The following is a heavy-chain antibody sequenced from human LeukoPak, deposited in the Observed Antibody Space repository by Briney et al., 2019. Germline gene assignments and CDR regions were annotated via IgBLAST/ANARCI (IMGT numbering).Heavy chain of an antibody. CDR3: ASRRQWLVRLDY. CDR2: INHSGST. J-gene: IGHJ4*02. Sequence: SETLSLTCAVYGGSFSGYYWSWIRQPPGKGLEWIGEINHSGSTNYNPSLKSRVTISVDTSKNQFSLKLSSVTAADTAVYYCASRRQWLVRLDYWGQGTLVTVSS. V-gene: IGHV4-34*01. CDR1: GGSFSGYY. D-gene: IGHD6-19*01.